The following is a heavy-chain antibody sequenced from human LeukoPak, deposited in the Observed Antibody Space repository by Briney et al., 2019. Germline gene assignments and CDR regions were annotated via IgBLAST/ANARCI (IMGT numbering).Heavy chain of an antibody. V-gene: IGHV3-33*01. CDR1: GFTFSRYS. Sequence: GSLRLSCAASGFTFSRYSMHWVRQAPGKGLEWVAIIWYDGSGKYYADSVKGRFTISRDNSNNTLYLQMNSLRVEDTALYYCARDYSSSWDYWGQGTLVTASS. J-gene: IGHJ4*02. D-gene: IGHD6-13*01. CDR3: ARDYSSSWDY. CDR2: IWYDGSGK.